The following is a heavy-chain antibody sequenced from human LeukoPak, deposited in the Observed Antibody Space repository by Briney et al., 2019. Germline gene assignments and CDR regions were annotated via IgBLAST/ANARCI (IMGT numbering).Heavy chain of an antibody. J-gene: IGHJ4*02. D-gene: IGHD3-22*01. CDR1: GFTFSSYS. CDR3: AKDYYDSSGYYN. CDR2: ISSSSSYI. V-gene: IGHV3-21*01. Sequence: GGSLRLSCAASGFTFSSYSMNWVRQAPGKGLEWVSSISSSSSYIYYADSVKGRFTISRDNAKNTLYLQMNSLRAEDTAVYYCAKDYYDSSGYYNWGQGTLVTVSS.